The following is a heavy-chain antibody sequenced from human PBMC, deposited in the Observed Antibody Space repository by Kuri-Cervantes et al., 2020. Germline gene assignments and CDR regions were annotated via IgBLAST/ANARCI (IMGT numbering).Heavy chain of an antibody. V-gene: IGHV3-30-3*01. CDR3: ARDPRSYYNGRFDY. CDR1: GFTFSGSA. D-gene: IGHD3-10*01. Sequence: GESLKISCAASGFTFSGSAMHWVRQAPGKGLEWVAVISYDGSNKYYADSVKGRFTISRDNSKNTLYLQMNSLRAEDTAVYYCARDPRSYYNGRFDYWGQGTLVTVSS. J-gene: IGHJ4*02. CDR2: ISYDGSNK.